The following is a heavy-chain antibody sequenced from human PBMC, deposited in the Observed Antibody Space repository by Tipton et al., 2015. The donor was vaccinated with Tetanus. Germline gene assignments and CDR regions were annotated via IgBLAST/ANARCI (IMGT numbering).Heavy chain of an antibody. D-gene: IGHD6-19*01. V-gene: IGHV3-21*06. J-gene: IGHJ4*02. CDR3: AREGLAVATLSGFCDY. Sequence: SVRGRFTISRDNAQNSLYLQMKSLRAEDTAVYYCAREGLAVATLSGFCDYWGQGTLVTVSS.